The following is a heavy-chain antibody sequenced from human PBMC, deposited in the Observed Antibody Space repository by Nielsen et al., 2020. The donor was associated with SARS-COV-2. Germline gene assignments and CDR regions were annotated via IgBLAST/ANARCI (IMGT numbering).Heavy chain of an antibody. D-gene: IGHD6-13*01. CDR2: ISSSSSYI. V-gene: IGHV3-21*01. CDR1: GFTFSSYS. J-gene: IGHJ4*02. CDR3: ARVIAAAGPVAY. Sequence: GESLRLSCAASGFTFSSYSMNWVRQAPGKGLEWVSSISSSSSYIYYADSVKGRFTISRDNAKNSLYLQMNSLRAEDTAVYYCARVIAAAGPVAYWGQGTLVTVSS.